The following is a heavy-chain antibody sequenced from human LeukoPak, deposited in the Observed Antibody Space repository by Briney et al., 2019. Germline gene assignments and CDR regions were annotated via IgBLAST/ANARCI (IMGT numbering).Heavy chain of an antibody. Sequence: SETLSLTCTVSGYSISSGYYWGWIRQSPGKGLEWIGSIYHGGSTYYNPSLRSRVIVSVDTSKDHFSLKMSSVTAADTAVYYCARDLASCAGDCYSDGFDYWGQGALVTVSS. J-gene: IGHJ4*02. CDR1: GYSISSGYY. D-gene: IGHD2-21*02. CDR3: ARDLASCAGDCYSDGFDY. V-gene: IGHV4-38-2*02. CDR2: IYHGGST.